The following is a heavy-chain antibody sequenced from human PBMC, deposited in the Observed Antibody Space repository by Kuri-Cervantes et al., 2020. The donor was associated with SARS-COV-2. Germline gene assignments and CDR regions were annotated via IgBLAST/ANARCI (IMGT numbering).Heavy chain of an antibody. CDR2: INSDGSST. CDR3: ARGGIGSWYSPTLDY. D-gene: IGHD2-15*01. Sequence: GESLKISCAASGFTFSSYWMHWVRQAPGKGLVWVSRINSDGSSTSYADSVKGRFTISRDNSKNTLYLQMNSLRAEDTAVYYCARGGIGSWYSPTLDYWGQGTLVTVSS. J-gene: IGHJ4*02. V-gene: IGHV3-74*01. CDR1: GFTFSSYW.